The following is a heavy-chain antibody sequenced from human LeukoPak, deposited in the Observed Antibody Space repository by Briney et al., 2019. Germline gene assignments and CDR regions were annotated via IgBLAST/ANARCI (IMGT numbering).Heavy chain of an antibody. CDR3: ARSSSWYLF. D-gene: IGHD6-13*01. Sequence: PGGSLRLSCAASGFTFSSYEMNWVRQAPGKGLEWVSYISSSGCTIYYADSVKGRFTISRDNAKNSLYLQMSSLRAEDTAVYYCARSSSWYLFWGQGTLVTVSS. J-gene: IGHJ4*02. CDR2: ISSSGCTI. V-gene: IGHV3-48*03. CDR1: GFTFSSYE.